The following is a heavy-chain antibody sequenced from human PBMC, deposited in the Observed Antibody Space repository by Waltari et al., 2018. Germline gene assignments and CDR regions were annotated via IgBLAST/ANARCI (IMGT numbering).Heavy chain of an antibody. V-gene: IGHV3-74*01. D-gene: IGHD3-22*01. CDR1: GFTFSSYW. Sequence: EVQLVESGGGLVQPGGSLRLSCAASGFTFSSYWLHWVRQVPGKGLVWVSRINSDGSSKTYADSVKGRFTISRDNAKNTLYLQMNSLRAEDTAVYYCARSMTSLDWFDPWGQGTLVTVSS. CDR2: INSDGSSK. J-gene: IGHJ5*02. CDR3: ARSMTSLDWFDP.